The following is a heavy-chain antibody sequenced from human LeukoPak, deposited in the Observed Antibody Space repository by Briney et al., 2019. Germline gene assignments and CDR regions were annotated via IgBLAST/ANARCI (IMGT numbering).Heavy chain of an antibody. CDR3: AGFGEPISQFDY. CDR2: IYYSGST. CDR1: GGSISSSSYY. Sequence: SETLSLTCTVSGGSISSSSYYWGWIRQPPGKGLEWIGSIYYSGSTYYNPSLKSRVTISVDTSKNQFSLKLSSVTAADTAVYYCAGFGEPISQFDYWGQGTLVTVSS. D-gene: IGHD3-10*01. V-gene: IGHV4-39*07. J-gene: IGHJ4*02.